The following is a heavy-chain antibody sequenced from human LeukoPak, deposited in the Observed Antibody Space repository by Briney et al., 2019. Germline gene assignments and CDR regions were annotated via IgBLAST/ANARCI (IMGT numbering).Heavy chain of an antibody. CDR1: GYTFTGYY. D-gene: IGHD2-15*01. J-gene: IGHJ6*02. CDR3: ARDLCGGSCSYGMGV. CDR2: INPNSGGT. Sequence: ASVKVSCKASGYTFTGYYMHWVRQAPGQGLEWMGWINPNSGGTNYAQKFQGRVTMTRDTSISTAYMELSRLRSDDTAVYYCARDLCGGSCSYGMGVWGQGTTVTVSS. V-gene: IGHV1-2*02.